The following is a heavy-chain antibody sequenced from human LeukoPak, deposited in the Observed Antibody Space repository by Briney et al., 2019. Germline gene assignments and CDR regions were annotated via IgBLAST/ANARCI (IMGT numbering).Heavy chain of an antibody. J-gene: IGHJ6*03. V-gene: IGHV1-2*02. D-gene: IGHD2-21*02. CDR1: GYTFTGYY. CDR2: INPNSGGT. CDR3: ARDWAYCGGDCYSLEYYYYYMDV. Sequence: ASVKVSCKASGYTFTGYYMHWVRQAPGQGLAWMGWINPNSGGTNYAQKFQGRVTMTRDTSISTAYMELSRLRSDDTAVYYCARDWAYCGGDCYSLEYYYYYMDVWGKGTTVTVSS.